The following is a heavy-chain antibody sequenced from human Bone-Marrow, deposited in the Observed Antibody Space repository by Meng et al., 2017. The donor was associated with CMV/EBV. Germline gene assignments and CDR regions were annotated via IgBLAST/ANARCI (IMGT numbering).Heavy chain of an antibody. Sequence: GESLKISCAASGFTFSSYSMNWVRQAPGKVLEWVSSISSSSSYIYYADSVKGRFTISRDNAKTSLYLQMNSLRAEDTAVYYCARDFGSSFDYWGQGTLVTVSS. D-gene: IGHD6-6*01. CDR2: ISSSSSYI. CDR3: ARDFGSSFDY. CDR1: GFTFSSYS. J-gene: IGHJ4*02. V-gene: IGHV3-21*01.